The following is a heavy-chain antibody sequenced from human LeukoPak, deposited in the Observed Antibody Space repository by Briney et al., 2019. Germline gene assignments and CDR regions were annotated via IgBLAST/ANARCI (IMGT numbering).Heavy chain of an antibody. V-gene: IGHV3-23*01. CDR1: GFTFSSYA. D-gene: IGHD6-19*01. Sequence: GGSLRLSCAVSGFTFSSYAMSWVRQAPGKGLEWVSTISGSGGSTYYADSVKGRFTFSRDNSKNTLYLQMNSLRAEDTAVYYCAKEYSSGWYVWFDYWGQGTLVTVSS. J-gene: IGHJ4*02. CDR2: ISGSGGST. CDR3: AKEYSSGWYVWFDY.